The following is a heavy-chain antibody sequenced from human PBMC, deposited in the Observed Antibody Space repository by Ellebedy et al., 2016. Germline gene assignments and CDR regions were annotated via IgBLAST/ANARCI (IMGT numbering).Heavy chain of an antibody. CDR3: ARGGDYYYGSIGDY. J-gene: IGHJ4*02. V-gene: IGHV4-39*07. D-gene: IGHD3-10*01. CDR1: GGSISSSSYY. Sequence: SETLSLXXTVSGGSISSSSYYWGWIRQPPGKGLEWIGSIYYSGSTYYNPSLKSRVTISVDTSKNQFSLKLSSVTAADTAVYYCARGGDYYYGSIGDYWGQGTLVTVSS. CDR2: IYYSGST.